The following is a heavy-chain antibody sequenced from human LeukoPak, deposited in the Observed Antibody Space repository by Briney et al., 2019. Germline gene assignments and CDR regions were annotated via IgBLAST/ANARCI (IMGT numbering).Heavy chain of an antibody. CDR1: GFTFSSYG. D-gene: IGHD3-10*02. CDR2: ISGSGGST. Sequence: GGSLRLSCAASGFTFSSYGMSWVRQAPGKGLEWVSAISGSGGSTYSADSVKGRFTISRDNAKNSLYLQMNSLRAKDTAVYYCAELGITMIGGVWGKGTTVTISS. V-gene: IGHV3-23*01. J-gene: IGHJ6*04. CDR3: AELGITMIGGV.